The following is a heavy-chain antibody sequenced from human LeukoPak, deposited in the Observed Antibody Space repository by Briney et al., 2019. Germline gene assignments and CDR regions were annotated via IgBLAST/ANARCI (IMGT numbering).Heavy chain of an antibody. J-gene: IGHJ6*02. CDR3: ARDPMTTVTTTYYYYGMDV. CDR1: GGTFSSYA. V-gene: IGHV1-69*13. Sequence: GASVKVSCKASGGTFSSYAISWVRQAPGQGLEWVGGIIPIFGTANYAQKFQGRVTITADESTSTAYMELSSLRSEGTAVYYCARDPMTTVTTTYYYYGMDVWGQGTTVTVSS. D-gene: IGHD4-17*01. CDR2: IIPIFGTA.